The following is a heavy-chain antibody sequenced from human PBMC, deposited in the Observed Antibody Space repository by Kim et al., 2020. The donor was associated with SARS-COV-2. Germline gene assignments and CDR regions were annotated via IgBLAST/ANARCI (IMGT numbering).Heavy chain of an antibody. CDR1: GGTFSSYA. CDR3: ACGHYYDSSGYPQRTPEIIFDYYYYGMDV. Sequence: SVKVSCKASGGTFSSYAISWVRQAPGQGLEWMGGIIPIFGTANYAQKFQGRVTITADESTSTAYMELSSLRSEDTAVYYCACGHYYDSSGYPQRTPEIIFDYYYYGMDVWGQGTTVTVSS. V-gene: IGHV1-69*13. J-gene: IGHJ6*02. CDR2: IIPIFGTA. D-gene: IGHD3-22*01.